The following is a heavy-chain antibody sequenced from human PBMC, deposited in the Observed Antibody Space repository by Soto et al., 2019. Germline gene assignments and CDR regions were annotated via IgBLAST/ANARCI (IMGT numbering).Heavy chain of an antibody. J-gene: IGHJ6*03. CDR2: INHSGST. CDR3: ARASRRTAMVTRYYYYYYMDV. CDR1: GGSFSGYY. Sequence: SETLSLTCAFYGGSFSGYYWSWIRQPPGKGLGWIGEINHSGSTNYNPSLKSRVTISVDTSKNQFSLKLSSVTAADTAVYYCARASRRTAMVTRYYYYYYMDVWGKGTTVTVSS. D-gene: IGHD5-18*01. V-gene: IGHV4-34*01.